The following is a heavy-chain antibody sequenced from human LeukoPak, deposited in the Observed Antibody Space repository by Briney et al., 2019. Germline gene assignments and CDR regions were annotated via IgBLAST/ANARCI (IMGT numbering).Heavy chain of an antibody. CDR3: ARGRFHGRGSWASYDYYYYGMDV. D-gene: IGHD6-13*01. CDR2: ISGGSTYI. Sequence: GGSLRLSCAASGFIFTNYNLNWVRQAPGKGLEWISSISGGSTYIYYADSVKGRFTISRDNAKNSLYLQMNSLRAEDTAVYYCARGRFHGRGSWASYDYYYYGMDVWGQGTTVTVSS. V-gene: IGHV3-21*01. CDR1: GFIFTNYN. J-gene: IGHJ6*02.